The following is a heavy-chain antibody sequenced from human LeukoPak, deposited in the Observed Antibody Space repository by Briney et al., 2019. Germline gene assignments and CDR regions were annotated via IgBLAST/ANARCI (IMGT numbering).Heavy chain of an antibody. Sequence: PSETLSLTCTVSGGSISSYYWSWIRQPAGKGLEWIGRIYNTGSTNYNPSLKSRVTMSVDTSKNQFSLKLSSVTAADTAVYYCARRSRVGSWYHAFDIWGQGTMVTVSS. CDR1: GGSISSYY. D-gene: IGHD6-13*01. CDR3: ARRSRVGSWYHAFDI. J-gene: IGHJ3*02. V-gene: IGHV4-4*07. CDR2: IYNTGST.